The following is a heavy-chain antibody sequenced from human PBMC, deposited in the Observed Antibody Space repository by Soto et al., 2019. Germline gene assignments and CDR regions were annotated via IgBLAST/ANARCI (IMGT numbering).Heavy chain of an antibody. D-gene: IGHD1-26*01. J-gene: IGHJ6*02. CDR2: ISPDNGNT. CDR1: GYRFISYG. V-gene: IGHV1-18*01. CDR3: AIEGSGGCFIDV. Sequence: QVQLVQSGSEVKKPGASVKVSCKASGYRFISYGLSSVRQAPGQGLEWMGWISPDNGNTNYAQKRQGRVTMPRETYTRTSYTDRRRLRSDDTAIYGCAIEGSGGCFIDVWVQGTTVTVSS.